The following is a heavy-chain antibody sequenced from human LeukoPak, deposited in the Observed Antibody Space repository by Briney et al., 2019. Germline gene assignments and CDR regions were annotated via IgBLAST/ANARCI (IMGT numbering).Heavy chain of an antibody. D-gene: IGHD6-6*01. CDR1: GGSFSTYY. CDR3: ARAGGSSSPYYYYYMDV. J-gene: IGHJ6*03. CDR2: IYHTGNT. Sequence: PSETLSLTCAVYGGSFSTYYWAWIRQPPGRGLEWIANIYHTGNTYYDPSLNSRVTMSVDTSKNQFSLRLSSVTAADTAVYYCARAGGSSSPYYYYYMDVWGKGTTVTVSS. V-gene: IGHV4-59*04.